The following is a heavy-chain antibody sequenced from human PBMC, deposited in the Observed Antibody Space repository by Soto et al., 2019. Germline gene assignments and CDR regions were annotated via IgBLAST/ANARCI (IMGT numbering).Heavy chain of an antibody. CDR3: ARAYSGYDDYYYYGMDV. CDR1: GGSISSCGYY. J-gene: IGHJ6*02. CDR2: IYYSGRT. D-gene: IGHD5-12*01. V-gene: IGHV4-31*03. Sequence: QVQLQESGPGLVKPSQTLSLTCTISGGSISSCGYYWSWIRHHPVKGLEWVGYIYYSGRTYYNPSTNRRVTISVDTYKTQVSLKLSSVTAADTAVYYCARAYSGYDDYYYYGMDVCGQGTTFTVS.